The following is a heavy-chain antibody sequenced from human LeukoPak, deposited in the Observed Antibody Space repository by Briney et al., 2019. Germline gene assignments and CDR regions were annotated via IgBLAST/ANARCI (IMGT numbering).Heavy chain of an antibody. J-gene: IGHJ3*02. CDR1: GGSISSGGYY. CDR2: INYRGNI. CDR3: ARDGDYYDSSGSVRALDI. Sequence: PSQTLSLTCTVSGGSISSGGYYWSWIRQHPGKGLEWIGYINYRGNIYYNPSLKSRVIISVDTSKNQFSLNLSSVTAADTAVYYCARDGDYYDSSGSVRALDIWGQGTMVTVSS. V-gene: IGHV4-31*03. D-gene: IGHD3-22*01.